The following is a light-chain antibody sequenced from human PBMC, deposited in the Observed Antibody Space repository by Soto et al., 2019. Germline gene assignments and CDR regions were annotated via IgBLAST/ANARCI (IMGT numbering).Light chain of an antibody. J-gene: IGKJ1*01. CDR3: QQYGNSPWT. CDR1: QSVSSN. V-gene: IGKV3-20*01. CDR2: GVP. Sequence: EIVMTQSPATLSVSPGERATLSCRASQSVSSNLAWYQQKPGQAPRLLIYGVPSRATGIPDRFSGSGSGTDFTLTISRLEPEDFVVYYCQQYGNSPWTFGQGTKVDI.